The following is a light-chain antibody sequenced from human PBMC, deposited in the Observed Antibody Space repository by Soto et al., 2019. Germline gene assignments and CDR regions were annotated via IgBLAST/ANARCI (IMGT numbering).Light chain of an antibody. Sequence: DIQMTQSPSTLSASVGDRVTITCRASQSISSWLAWYQQKPGKAPKLLIYDASSLESRVPSRFSGSGSGTEFTLRNSSVQPDDFATDYCQQYNSYPLVGAGTKVHIK. CDR3: QQYNSYPL. J-gene: IGKJ3*01. CDR1: QSISSW. V-gene: IGKV1-5*01. CDR2: DAS.